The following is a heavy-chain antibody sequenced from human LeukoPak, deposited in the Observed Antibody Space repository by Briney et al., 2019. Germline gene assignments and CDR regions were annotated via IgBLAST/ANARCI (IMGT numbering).Heavy chain of an antibody. J-gene: IGHJ4*02. CDR1: GGSIRSYY. V-gene: IGHV4-4*07. D-gene: IGHD4-17*01. CDR2: IYTNGNT. CDR3: ARDRSGDYDFDY. Sequence: SETLSLTCTVSGGSIRSYYWSWIRQPAGKGLEWIGRIYTNGNTNYNPSLESRVTMSVDTSRNQFSLKLSSVTAADTAVYYCARDRSGDYDFDYWGQGTLVTVSS.